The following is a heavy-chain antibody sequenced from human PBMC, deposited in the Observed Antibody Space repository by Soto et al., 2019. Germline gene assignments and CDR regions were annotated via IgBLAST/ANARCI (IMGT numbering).Heavy chain of an antibody. CDR3: ARTLYTSGSRMDV. J-gene: IGHJ6*02. CDR2: VSETGGT. D-gene: IGHD3-10*01. V-gene: IGHV4-4*02. Sequence: SETLSLTCAVSGASIRSTDWWSWVRQSPGKGLEWLGEVSETGGTHYNPSLHSRVTMSVDKSNNQFSLSLNSVTAADAAVYYCARTLYTSGSRMDVWGQVTKVTFSS. CDR1: GASIRSTDW.